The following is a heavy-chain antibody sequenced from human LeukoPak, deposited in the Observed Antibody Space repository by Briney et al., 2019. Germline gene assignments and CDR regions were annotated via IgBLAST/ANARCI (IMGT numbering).Heavy chain of an antibody. V-gene: IGHV4-34*01. CDR3: ATQVESFSARLLHYYFDY. D-gene: IGHD3-22*01. CDR1: GGSFSGYY. Sequence: SETLSLTCAVYGGSFSGYYWSWIRQPPGKGLEWIGSIYYSGSTYYNPSLKSRVTISVDTSKNQFSLKLSSVTAADTAVYYCATQVESFSARLLHYYFDYWGQGTLVTVSS. CDR2: IYYSGST. J-gene: IGHJ4*02.